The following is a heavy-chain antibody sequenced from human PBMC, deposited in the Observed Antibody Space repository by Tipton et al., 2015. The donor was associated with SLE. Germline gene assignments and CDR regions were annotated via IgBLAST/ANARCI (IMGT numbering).Heavy chain of an antibody. Sequence: SLRLSCAASGFTFNRYTMSWVRQAPGKGLEWVSSISSSSSYIDYADSVKGRFTVSRDNAKNSVHLQMNSLRAEDTALYYCAREGVTSDIDYWGQGTLVTVSS. CDR2: ISSSSSYI. CDR3: AREGVTSDIDY. CDR1: GFTFNRYT. D-gene: IGHD4-11*01. J-gene: IGHJ4*02. V-gene: IGHV3-21*01.